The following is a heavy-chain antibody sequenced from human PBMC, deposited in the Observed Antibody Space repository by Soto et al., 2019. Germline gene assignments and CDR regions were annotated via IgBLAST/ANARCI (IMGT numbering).Heavy chain of an antibody. CDR3: ARDGSSGWPYRPVHYFDY. CDR1: GFTFSSYG. V-gene: IGHV3-33*01. J-gene: IGHJ4*02. D-gene: IGHD6-25*01. CDR2: IWYDGINK. Sequence: GGSLRLSCAASGFTFSSYGMHWVRQAPGKGLEWVAVIWYDGINKYYADSVKGRFTISRDNSKNTLYLQMNSLRAEDTAVYYCARDGSSGWPYRPVHYFDYWGQGTLVTVSS.